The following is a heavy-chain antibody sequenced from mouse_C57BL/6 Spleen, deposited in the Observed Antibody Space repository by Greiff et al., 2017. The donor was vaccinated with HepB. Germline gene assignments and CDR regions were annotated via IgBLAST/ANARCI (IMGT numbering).Heavy chain of an antibody. CDR2: ISSGGDYI. CDR1: GFTFSSYA. CDR3: TRGKANWDRGGYFDY. D-gene: IGHD4-1*01. Sequence: EVKLVESGEGLVKPGGSLKLSCAASGFTFSSYAMSWVRQTPEKRLEWVAYISSGGDYIYYADTVKGRFTISRDNARNTLYLQMSSLKSEDTAMYYCTRGKANWDRGGYFDYWGQGTTLTVSS. J-gene: IGHJ2*01. V-gene: IGHV5-9-1*02.